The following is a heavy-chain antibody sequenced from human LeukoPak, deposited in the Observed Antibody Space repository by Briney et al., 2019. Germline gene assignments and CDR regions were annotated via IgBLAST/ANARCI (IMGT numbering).Heavy chain of an antibody. V-gene: IGHV4-59*01. D-gene: IGHD3-10*01. J-gene: IGHJ4*02. Sequence: SETLSLTCTVSGGSISSYYWSWIRQPPGKGLEWIGYVSDSGSTNYNPSLNSRVTISLDTSKNQFSLKLSSVTAADTAVYYCARCVKYYYGSGSYPLDYWGQGTLVTVSS. CDR3: ARCVKYYYGSGSYPLDY. CDR2: VSDSGST. CDR1: GGSISSYY.